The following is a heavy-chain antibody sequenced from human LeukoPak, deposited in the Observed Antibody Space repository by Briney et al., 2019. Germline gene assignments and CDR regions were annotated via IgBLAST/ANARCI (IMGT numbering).Heavy chain of an antibody. CDR2: ISWNSGSI. V-gene: IGHV3-9*01. CDR1: GFTFDDYA. D-gene: IGHD4-11*01. Sequence: GRSLRLSCAASGFTFDDYAMHWVRQAPGKGLEWVSGISWNSGSIGYADSVKGRFTISRDNSKNTLYLQMNSLRAEDTAVYYCANIRGRLMTTYYWGQGTLVTVSS. CDR3: ANIRGRLMTTYY. J-gene: IGHJ4*02.